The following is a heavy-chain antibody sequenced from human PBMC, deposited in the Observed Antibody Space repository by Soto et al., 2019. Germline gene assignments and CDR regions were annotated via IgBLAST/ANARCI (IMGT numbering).Heavy chain of an antibody. D-gene: IGHD3-10*01. CDR1: GYSFTTSW. J-gene: IGHJ5*02. V-gene: IGHV5-51*01. CDR2: TFPSDSDT. CDR3: ARRPGSWFDP. Sequence: GESLKISCKASGYSFTTSWIGWVRQMPGKGLEWMGITFPSDSDTRYSPSFQGQVTISVDKSISTAYLQWSSLKASDSAMYYCARRPGSWFDPWGQGTLVTVSS.